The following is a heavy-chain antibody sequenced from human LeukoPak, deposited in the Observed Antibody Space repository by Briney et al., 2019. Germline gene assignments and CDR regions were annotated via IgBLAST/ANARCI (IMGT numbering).Heavy chain of an antibody. J-gene: IGHJ1*01. CDR3: ARVQYDSSGYYLEYFQH. CDR2: IYHSGST. Sequence: PSETLSLTCAVSGYSFSSGYYWGWLRQPPGKGLEWIGSIYHSGSTYYNPSLKSRVTISVDTSKNQFSLKLSSVTAADTAVYYCARVQYDSSGYYLEYFQHWGQGTLVTVSS. CDR1: GYSFSSGYY. D-gene: IGHD3-22*01. V-gene: IGHV4-38-2*01.